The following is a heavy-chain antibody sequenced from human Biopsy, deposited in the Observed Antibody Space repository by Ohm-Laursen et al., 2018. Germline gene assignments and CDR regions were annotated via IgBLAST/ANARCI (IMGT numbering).Heavy chain of an antibody. V-gene: IGHV1-2*02. Sequence: ASVKVSCKASGYTFSGYYMHWVRQAPGQGLEWMGWINPDSGVTNYAQKFQGRVTMTRDTSISTAYMELSRLGSDDTAVYYCARDKYRSWNYFDNWGQGTPVTVSS. CDR2: INPDSGVT. CDR1: GYTFSGYY. J-gene: IGHJ4*02. D-gene: IGHD6-19*01. CDR3: ARDKYRSWNYFDN.